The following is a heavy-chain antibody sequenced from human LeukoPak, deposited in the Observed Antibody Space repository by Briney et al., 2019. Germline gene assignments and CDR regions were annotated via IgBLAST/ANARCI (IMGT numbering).Heavy chain of an antibody. Sequence: GGSLRLSCAASGFTFRSYWMTWLRQAPGKELELVAHINPDGSEESYADSVKGRFTISRDNAKNSLHLQMNNLRVEDTAVYYCARDPYIKAFDIWGQGTMITVSS. CDR2: INPDGSEE. J-gene: IGHJ3*02. CDR1: GFTFRSYW. CDR3: ARDPYIKAFDI. D-gene: IGHD1-14*01. V-gene: IGHV3-7*01.